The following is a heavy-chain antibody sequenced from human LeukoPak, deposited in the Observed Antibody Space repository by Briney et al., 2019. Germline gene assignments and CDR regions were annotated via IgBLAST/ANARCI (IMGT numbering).Heavy chain of an antibody. CDR3: ATPPTVTRNY. CDR1: GFTFSSYA. V-gene: IGHV3-23*01. CDR2: INGNGGST. J-gene: IGHJ4*02. D-gene: IGHD4-17*01. Sequence: GGSLRLSCAASGFTFSSYAMSWDRQAPGKGLEWVSAINGNGGSTYYADSVKGRCTISRDNSKNTLFPQMNSLRAEDTAVYYCATPPTVTRNYWGQGTLVTVSS.